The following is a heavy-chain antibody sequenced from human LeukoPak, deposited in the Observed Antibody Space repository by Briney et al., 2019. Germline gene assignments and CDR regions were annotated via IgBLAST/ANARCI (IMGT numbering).Heavy chain of an antibody. V-gene: IGHV1-46*01. CDR2: INPSGGST. CDR3: ARGIGITFGGVIVRDPDFDY. D-gene: IGHD3-16*02. Sequence: GASVKVSCKASGYTFTSYYMHWVRQAPGQGLERMGIINPSGGSTSYAQKFQGRVAMTRDTSTSTVYMELSSLRSEDTAVYYCARGIGITFGGVIVRDPDFDYWGQGTLVTVSS. J-gene: IGHJ4*02. CDR1: GYTFTSYY.